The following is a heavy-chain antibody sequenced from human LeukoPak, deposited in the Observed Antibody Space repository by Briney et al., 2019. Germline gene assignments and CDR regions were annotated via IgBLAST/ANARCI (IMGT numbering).Heavy chain of an antibody. CDR3: AKSSYYYDSSGYYSVGYFDY. D-gene: IGHD3-22*01. Sequence: SETLSLTRTVSGDSITSGSYYWAWIRQHPGKGLEWIGYIYYTGGTHYNPSLKSRLTISVDTSENHFSLKLSSVTAADTAVYYCAKSSYYYDSSGYYSVGYFDYWGQGTLVTVSS. V-gene: IGHV4-31*03. CDR2: IYYTGGT. CDR1: GDSITSGSYY. J-gene: IGHJ4*02.